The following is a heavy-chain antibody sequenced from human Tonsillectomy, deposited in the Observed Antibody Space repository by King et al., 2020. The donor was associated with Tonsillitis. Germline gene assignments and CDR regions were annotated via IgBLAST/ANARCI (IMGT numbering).Heavy chain of an antibody. Sequence: VQLVESGGVVVQRGGSLRLSCATSGFTFDDYTIHWVRQVPGKGLEWVSLISWDGDSTNYADSVKGRFTIARDKSKNSLYLQMNSLRTEDTALYYCAKDMFIRLVRGVLGFDPWCQGPLVTVSS. CDR3: AKDMFIRLVRGVLGFDP. CDR1: GFTFDDYT. CDR2: ISWDGDST. D-gene: IGHD3-10*01. J-gene: IGHJ5*02. V-gene: IGHV3-43*01.